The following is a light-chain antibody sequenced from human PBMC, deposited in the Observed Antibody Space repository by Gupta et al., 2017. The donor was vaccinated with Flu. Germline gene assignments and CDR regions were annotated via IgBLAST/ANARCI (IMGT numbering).Light chain of an antibody. CDR1: SSDVGRYNS. Sequence: QSALTQPASVSGSPGQSITISCTGTSSDVGRYNSVSWYQQHPGKAPKLIIYEVTNRPSGVSDRFSGSKSGNTASLTISVLQAEDEADYYCGSDTSTTVWVFGTGTKVTVL. J-gene: IGLJ1*01. V-gene: IGLV2-14*01. CDR2: EVT. CDR3: GSDTSTTVWV.